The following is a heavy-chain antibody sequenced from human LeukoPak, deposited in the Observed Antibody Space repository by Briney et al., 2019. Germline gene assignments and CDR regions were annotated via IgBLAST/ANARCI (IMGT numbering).Heavy chain of an antibody. CDR1: GCTFTSYD. CDR2: MNPNSGNT. J-gene: IGHJ5*02. Sequence: GASVKVSCKASGCTFTSYDINWVRQATGQGLEWMGWMNPNSGNTGYAQKFQGRVTMTRNTSISTAYMELSSLRSEDTAVYYCARDRVAYQPNWFDPWGQGTRVTVSS. CDR3: ARDRVAYQPNWFDP. V-gene: IGHV1-8*01. D-gene: IGHD2-21*01.